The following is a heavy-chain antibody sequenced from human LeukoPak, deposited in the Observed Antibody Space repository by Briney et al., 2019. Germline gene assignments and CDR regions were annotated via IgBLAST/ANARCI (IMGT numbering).Heavy chain of an antibody. Sequence: SVKVSCKASGSTFSSYATSWVRQAPGQGLEWMGGIIPIFGTANYAQKFQGRVTITADKSTSTAYVELSSLRSEDTAVYYCAQAVAQWLLPGRNNWFDPWGQGTLVTVSS. V-gene: IGHV1-69*06. CDR2: IIPIFGTA. CDR1: GSTFSSYA. J-gene: IGHJ5*02. D-gene: IGHD6-19*01. CDR3: AQAVAQWLLPGRNNWFDP.